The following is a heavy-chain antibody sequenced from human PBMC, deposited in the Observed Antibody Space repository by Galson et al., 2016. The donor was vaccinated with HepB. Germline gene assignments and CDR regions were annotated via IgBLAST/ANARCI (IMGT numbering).Heavy chain of an antibody. CDR1: GGSISSSF. J-gene: IGHJ4*02. CDR2: ISYDGRT. D-gene: IGHD2-8*02. V-gene: IGHV4-59*12. CDR3: ASRPGGASVYYGVFDY. Sequence: SETLSLTCTVSGGSISSSFWTWIRQPPGKPLEWIGYISYDGRTNYNPSLNSRVTISADTSNNQFSLRLTSMTAADTAVYYRASRPGGASVYYGVFDYWGQGALVTVSS.